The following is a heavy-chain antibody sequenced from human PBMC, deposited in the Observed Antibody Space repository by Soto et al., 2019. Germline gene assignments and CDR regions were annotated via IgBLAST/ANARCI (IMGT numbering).Heavy chain of an antibody. D-gene: IGHD2-21*01. CDR1: GFTFSSYA. Sequence: GGSLRLSCQSSGFTFSSYAMSWVRRAPGRGLEWVSVVTGGGATTYYADSVKGRFTISRDNARNTLSLQMNSLRADDTAVYYCARLSGDHSAFFSYGMDAWGQGTTVTVSS. V-gene: IGHV3-23*01. CDR2: VTGGGATT. J-gene: IGHJ6*02. CDR3: ARLSGDHSAFFSYGMDA.